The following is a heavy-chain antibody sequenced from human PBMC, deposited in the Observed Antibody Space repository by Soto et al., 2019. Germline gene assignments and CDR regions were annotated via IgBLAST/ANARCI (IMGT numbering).Heavy chain of an antibody. D-gene: IGHD6-13*01. V-gene: IGHV1-69*13. CDR2: IIPIFGTA. J-gene: IGHJ5*02. CDR1: GGTFSSYA. Sequence: SVKVSCKASGGTFSSYAISWVRQAPGQGLEWMGGIIPIFGTANYAQKFQGRVTITADESTSTAYMELSSLRSDDTAVYYCARARQQLVRRYNWFDPWGQGTLVTVS. CDR3: ARARQQLVRRYNWFDP.